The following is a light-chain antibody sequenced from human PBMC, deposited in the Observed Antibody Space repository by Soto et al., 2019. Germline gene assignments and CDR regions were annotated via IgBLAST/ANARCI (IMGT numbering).Light chain of an antibody. CDR2: DND. J-gene: IGLJ2*01. CDR1: NSNIGSNS. V-gene: IGLV1-51*01. Sequence: QSVLTQPPSVSAAPRQKVTISCSGSNSNIGSNSVSWYQQLPGTAPKLLIYDNDKRPSEIPDRFSGSRSGTSATLGIAGLQTGDEADYYCGTWDSSLDAGVFGGGTKLTVL. CDR3: GTWDSSLDAGV.